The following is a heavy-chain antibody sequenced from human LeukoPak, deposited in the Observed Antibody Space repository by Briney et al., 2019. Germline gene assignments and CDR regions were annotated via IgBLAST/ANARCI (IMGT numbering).Heavy chain of an antibody. J-gene: IGHJ6*03. V-gene: IGHV4-34*01. Sequence: WEPLSLICAVYGWSFSGYYWSWLRQPPGKGLEWIGDMYHSGCTNYNPSLKGRVTIPRDKSKNQFSLKMNTVNAADTAVYYFERAADSCGYYYGSTFYYYYMDVWGKGTTVTVSS. D-gene: IGHD3-22*01. CDR2: MYHSGCT. CDR1: GWSFSGYY. CDR3: ERAADSCGYYYGSTFYYYYMDV.